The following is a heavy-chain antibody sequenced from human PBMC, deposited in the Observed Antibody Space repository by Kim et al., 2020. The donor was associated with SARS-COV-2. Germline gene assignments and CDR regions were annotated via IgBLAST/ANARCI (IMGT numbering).Heavy chain of an antibody. D-gene: IGHD6-19*01. Sequence: SETLSLTCTVSGAFISGSYWSWIRQPAGEGLEWIGRISPSGSPNYNPSLKSRVTVSADMSKNQFSLKVNSVTAADTAVYYCARGGLSSAPYDFWGQGTLVTVSS. CDR3: ARGGLSSAPYDF. V-gene: IGHV4-4*07. CDR1: GAFISGSY. J-gene: IGHJ4*02. CDR2: ISPSGSP.